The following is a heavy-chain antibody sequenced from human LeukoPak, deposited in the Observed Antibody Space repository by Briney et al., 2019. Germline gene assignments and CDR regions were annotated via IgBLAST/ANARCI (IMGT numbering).Heavy chain of an antibody. Sequence: GGSLRLSCAASGFTFSSNYMSRVRQAPGKGLEWVAVIWYDGSNKYYADSVKGRFTISRDNSKNTLYLQMNSLRAEDTAVYYCARLRTAFDIWGQGSMVTVSS. J-gene: IGHJ3*02. V-gene: IGHV3-33*08. CDR3: ARLRTAFDI. CDR2: IWYDGSNK. D-gene: IGHD3-16*01. CDR1: GFTFSSNY.